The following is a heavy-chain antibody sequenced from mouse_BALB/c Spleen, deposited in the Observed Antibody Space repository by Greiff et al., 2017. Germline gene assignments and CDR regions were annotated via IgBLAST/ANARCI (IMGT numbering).Heavy chain of an antibody. J-gene: IGHJ1*01. CDR2: ISSGSCTI. Sequence: EVKLVESGGGLVQPGGSRKLSCAASGFTFSSFGMHWVRQAPEKGLEWVAYISSGSCTIYYADTVKGRFTISRDNPKNTLFLQMTSLRSEDTAMYYCAKDGPHYWYFDVWGAGTTVTVSS. CDR3: AKDGPHYWYFDV. D-gene: IGHD1-1*01. CDR1: GFTFSSFG. V-gene: IGHV5-17*02.